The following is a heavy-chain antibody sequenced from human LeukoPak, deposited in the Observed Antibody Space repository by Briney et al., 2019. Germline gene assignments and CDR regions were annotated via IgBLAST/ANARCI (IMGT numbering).Heavy chain of an antibody. CDR2: IYSGGST. CDR3: ARAKQWLIDAFDI. V-gene: IGHV3-53*01. Sequence: GGSLRLSCAASGFTVSSNYMSWVRQAPGKGLEWVSVIYSGGSTYYADSVKGRFTISRDNAKNSLYLQMNSLRAEDTALYYCARAKQWLIDAFDIWAKGQWSPSLQ. J-gene: IGHJ3*02. CDR1: GFTVSSNY. D-gene: IGHD6-19*01.